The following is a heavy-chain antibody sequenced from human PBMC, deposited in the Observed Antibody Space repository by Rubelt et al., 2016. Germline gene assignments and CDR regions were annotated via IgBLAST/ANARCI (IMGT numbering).Heavy chain of an antibody. D-gene: IGHD6-13*01. J-gene: IGHJ1*01. CDR1: GFTFSDYA. CDR3: AREGSWGLVQH. Sequence: EVELVDSGGGLVQPGGSVRLSCAASGFTFSDYAMSWVRQAPGKGLEWVSSISGSAGRTYYADSVKGRVTIARDNSKNTLYRQMNSLRAEDTAVYYCAREGSWGLVQHWGQGTLVTVSS. V-gene: IGHV3-23*04. CDR2: ISGSAGRT.